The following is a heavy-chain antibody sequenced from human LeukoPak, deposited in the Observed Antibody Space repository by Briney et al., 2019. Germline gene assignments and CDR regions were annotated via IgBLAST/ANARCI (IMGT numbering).Heavy chain of an antibody. J-gene: IGHJ6*02. Sequence: GASLRLSCAASGFTFSSYAMSWVRQAPGKGLEWVSAISGSGGSTYYADSVKGRFTISRDNSKNTLYLQMNSLKTEDTAVYYCTTDGGYCSSTSCSPGFFYYYGMDVWGQGTTVTVSS. CDR3: TTDGGYCSSTSCSPGFFYYYGMDV. CDR1: GFTFSSYA. CDR2: ISGSGGST. D-gene: IGHD2-2*01. V-gene: IGHV3-23*01.